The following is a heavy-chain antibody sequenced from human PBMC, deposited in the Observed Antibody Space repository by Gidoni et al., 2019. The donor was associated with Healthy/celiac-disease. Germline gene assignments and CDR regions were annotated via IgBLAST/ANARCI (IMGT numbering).Heavy chain of an antibody. J-gene: IGHJ4*02. CDR1: GFTFSSYA. D-gene: IGHD1-20*01. V-gene: IGHV3-30*04. Sequence: QVQLVESGGGVVQPGRSLRLSCAASGFTFSSYAMHWVRQAPGKGLEWVAVISYDGSNKYYADYVKGRFTISRDNSKNTLYLQMNSLRAEDTAVYYCARGARDNWNDGYYFDYWGQGTLVTVSS. CDR3: ARGARDNWNDGYYFDY. CDR2: ISYDGSNK.